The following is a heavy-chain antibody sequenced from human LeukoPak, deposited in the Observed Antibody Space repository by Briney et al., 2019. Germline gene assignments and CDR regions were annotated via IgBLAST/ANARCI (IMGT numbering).Heavy chain of an antibody. V-gene: IGHV6-1*01. Sequence: SQTLSLTCAISGDSVSSNSAAWSWIRQSPSRGLEWLGRTFYRSKWDSDYEVSVRSRITITPDTSKNQFSPQLNSVTPEDTAVYYCAREHARGHSPYFDFWGQGTLVSVSS. D-gene: IGHD2-2*01. CDR1: GDSVSSNSAA. J-gene: IGHJ4*02. CDR2: TFYRSKWDS. CDR3: AREHARGHSPYFDF.